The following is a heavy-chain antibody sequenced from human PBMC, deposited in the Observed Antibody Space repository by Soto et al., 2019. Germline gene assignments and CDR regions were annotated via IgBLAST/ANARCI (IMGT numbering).Heavy chain of an antibody. Sequence: ASVKVSCKASGYSFTNNDVSWVRQATGQGLEWMGWMNPGSGDTGYAQKFQGRVTMTRDISTATAYMELSSLRSDNTAIYYCARMATFGSLNWFDPWGQGTLVTVSS. D-gene: IGHD3-16*01. CDR2: MNPGSGDT. CDR1: GYSFTNND. CDR3: ARMATFGSLNWFDP. V-gene: IGHV1-8*01. J-gene: IGHJ5*02.